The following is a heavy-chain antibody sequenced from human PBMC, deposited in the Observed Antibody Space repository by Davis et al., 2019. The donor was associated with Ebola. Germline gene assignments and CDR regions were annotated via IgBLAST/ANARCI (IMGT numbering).Heavy chain of an antibody. V-gene: IGHV1-69*13. D-gene: IGHD3-16*01. J-gene: IGHJ4*02. Sequence: SVKVSCKVSGYTLTEFSMHWVRQAPGQGLEWMGGIIPIFGTANYAQKFQGRVTITADESTSTAYMELSSLRSEDTAVYYCARAIWGSGADYWGQGTLVTVSS. CDR3: ARAIWGSGADY. CDR1: GYTLTEFS. CDR2: IIPIFGTA.